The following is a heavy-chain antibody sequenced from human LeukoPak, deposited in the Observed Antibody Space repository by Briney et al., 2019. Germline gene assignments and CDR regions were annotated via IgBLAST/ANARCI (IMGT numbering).Heavy chain of an antibody. CDR2: IKQDGSEK. Sequence: GGSLRLSCAPSGFTFSSSWISCVRPAPGEGLEWVANIKQDGSEKYYVDSVKGRFTLSRDNTKNSLYLQMNSLRAEDTAVYYCARVGDYHETSGYQHWGQGTLVTVSS. V-gene: IGHV3-7*01. D-gene: IGHD3-22*01. CDR3: ARVGDYHETSGYQH. CDR1: GFTFSSSW. J-gene: IGHJ1*01.